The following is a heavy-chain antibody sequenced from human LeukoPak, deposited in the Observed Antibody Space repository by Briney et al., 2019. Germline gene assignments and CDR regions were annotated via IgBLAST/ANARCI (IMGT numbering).Heavy chain of an antibody. Sequence: PSETLSLTCTVSGGSISSSSHYWGWIRQPPGKGLEWIGSIYYSGSTYYSPSLKSRVTISVDTSKNQFSLKLSSVTAADTAVYYCARIVVRGAFDIWGQGTMVTVSS. J-gene: IGHJ3*02. CDR3: ARIVVRGAFDI. CDR1: GGSISSSSHY. D-gene: IGHD3-22*01. V-gene: IGHV4-39*07. CDR2: IYYSGST.